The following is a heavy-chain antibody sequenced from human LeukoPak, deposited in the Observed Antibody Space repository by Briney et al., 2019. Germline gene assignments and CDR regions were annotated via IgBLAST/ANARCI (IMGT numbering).Heavy chain of an antibody. CDR1: GFTFDDYA. V-gene: IGHV3-9*03. D-gene: IGHD6-19*01. CDR3: AKASSRSFSSGYYGNAFDI. CDR2: ISWASGSI. J-gene: IGHJ3*02. Sequence: GGSLRLSCAASGFTFDDYAMHWVRHAPGKGLEWVSGISWASGSIGYADSVKGRFTISRDNAKNSLYLQMNSLRAEDMALYYCAKASSRSFSSGYYGNAFDIWGQGTMVTVSS.